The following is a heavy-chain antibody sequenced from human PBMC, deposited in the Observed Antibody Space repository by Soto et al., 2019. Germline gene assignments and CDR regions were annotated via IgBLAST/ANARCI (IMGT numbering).Heavy chain of an antibody. D-gene: IGHD2-2*01. CDR1: GYTFTSYG. V-gene: IGHV1-18*04. CDR2: ISAYNGNT. J-gene: IGHJ6*02. CDR3: ARDSGIVVVPAALYYYGMDV. Sequence: ASVKVSCKASGYTFTSYGISWVRQAPGQGLEWMGWISAYNGNTNYAQKLQGRVTMTTDTSTSTAYMELSSLRSEDTAVYYCARDSGIVVVPAALYYYGMDVWGQGTTVTVSS.